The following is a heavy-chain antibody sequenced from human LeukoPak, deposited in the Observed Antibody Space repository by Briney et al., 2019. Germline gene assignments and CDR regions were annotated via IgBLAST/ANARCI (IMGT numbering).Heavy chain of an antibody. CDR1: GGSFSGYY. Sequence: SETLSLTCAVYGGSFSGYYWSWIRPPPGKGLEWIGEINHSGRTNYNPSLKSRVTISVDTSKNQFSLKLSSVTAADTAVYYCVRSNQDGSGWYSDYFDYWGQGTLVTVSS. CDR2: INHSGRT. J-gene: IGHJ4*02. D-gene: IGHD6-19*01. V-gene: IGHV4-34*01. CDR3: VRSNQDGSGWYSDYFDY.